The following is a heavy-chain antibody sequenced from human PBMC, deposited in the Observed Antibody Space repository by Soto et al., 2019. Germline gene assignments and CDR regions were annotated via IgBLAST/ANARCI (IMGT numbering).Heavy chain of an antibody. CDR1: GFTVSSNY. Sequence: EVQLVESGGGLIQPGGSLRLSCAASGFTVSSNYMSWVRQAPGKGLEWVSVIYSGGSTYYADSVKGRFTISRDNSKNTLYLQMNSLRAEDTAVYYCARDRGGYYDSSGYYLYYYYGMDVWGQGTTVTVSS. J-gene: IGHJ6*02. V-gene: IGHV3-53*01. CDR3: ARDRGGYYDSSGYYLYYYYGMDV. D-gene: IGHD3-22*01. CDR2: IYSGGST.